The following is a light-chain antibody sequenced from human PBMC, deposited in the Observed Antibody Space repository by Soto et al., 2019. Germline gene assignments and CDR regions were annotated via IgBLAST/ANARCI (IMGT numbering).Light chain of an antibody. V-gene: IGKV3-15*01. J-gene: IGKJ4*01. CDR2: GAS. CDR1: QSISSS. Sequence: EIVMTQSPVTLSVSPGEGATLSCRASQSISSSLAWYQQKPGQPPKLLIFGASTRATGIPARFSGSGSGTEFTLTITRLQSEDSAIYYCQQYCTWPPNLLTFGGGTKVEI. CDR3: QQYCTWPPNLLT.